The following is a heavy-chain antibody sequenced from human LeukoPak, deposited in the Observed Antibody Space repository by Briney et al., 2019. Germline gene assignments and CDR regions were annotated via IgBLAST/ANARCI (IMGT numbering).Heavy chain of an antibody. CDR2: IYYSGNT. V-gene: IGHV4-59*01. D-gene: IGHD3-10*01. J-gene: IGHJ4*02. CDR3: AREPYYYGSGSYIDC. CDR1: GGSISSYY. Sequence: SETLSLTCTVSGGSISSYYWSWIRQPPGKGLEWIGYIYYSGNTNYNPSLKSRVTISVDTSKNQFPLKLSSVTAADTAVYYCAREPYYYGSGSYIDCWGQGTLVTVSS.